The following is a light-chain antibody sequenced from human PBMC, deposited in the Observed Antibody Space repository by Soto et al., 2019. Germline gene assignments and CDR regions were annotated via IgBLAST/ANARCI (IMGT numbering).Light chain of an antibody. CDR1: SSDVGGYSY. CDR3: SSFERSGTRV. Sequence: QSALTQPASVSGSPGQSITISCTGTSSDVGGYSYVSWYQQHPGKAPKLIIYEVNSRPSGVSSRFSGSKSGNTASLTISGLQAEDEADYFCSSFERSGTRVIGGGTNLTVL. J-gene: IGLJ2*01. CDR2: EVN. V-gene: IGLV2-14*01.